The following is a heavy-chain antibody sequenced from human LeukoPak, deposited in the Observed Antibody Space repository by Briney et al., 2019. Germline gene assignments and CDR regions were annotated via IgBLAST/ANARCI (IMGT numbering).Heavy chain of an antibody. J-gene: IGHJ5*02. CDR2: IYTSGST. D-gene: IGHD1-26*01. Sequence: SETLSLTCTVSGGSISSYYWSWIRQPAGKGLEWIGRIYTSGSTNCNPSLKSRVTMSVDTSKNQFSLKLRFVTAADTAVYYCARGEGVLNWFDPWGQRTLVTVSS. CDR1: GGSISSYY. V-gene: IGHV4-4*07. CDR3: ARGEGVLNWFDP.